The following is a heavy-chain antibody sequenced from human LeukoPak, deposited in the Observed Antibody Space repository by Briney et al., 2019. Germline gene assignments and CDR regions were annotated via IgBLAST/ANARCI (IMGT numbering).Heavy chain of an antibody. V-gene: IGHV3-15*01. J-gene: IGHJ4*02. D-gene: IGHD3/OR15-3a*01. CDR2: IKSKVDGKTT. Sequence: PGGSLRLSCAASGFTFSSAWMTWVRQAPGKGLEYVARIKSKVDGKTTDYIAPVKGRFIISRDDSKNTLYLQMNSLRTEGTAVYYCSRRFWTGYYDSWGQGTLVTVSS. CDR3: SRRFWTGYYDS. CDR1: GFTFSSAW.